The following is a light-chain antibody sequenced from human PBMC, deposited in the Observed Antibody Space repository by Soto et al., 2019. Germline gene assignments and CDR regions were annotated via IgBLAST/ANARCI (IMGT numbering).Light chain of an antibody. J-gene: IGKJ1*01. V-gene: IGKV3-20*01. CDR1: QSVSSSY. Sequence: ENVLTQSPGTLSLSPGERATLSCRASQSVSSSYLAWYQQKPGQAPRLLIYGASSRATGITDRFSGSGSGTDFTLTISRLETEDFAVYYCQQYGSASWTFGQGTKVDI. CDR3: QQYGSASWT. CDR2: GAS.